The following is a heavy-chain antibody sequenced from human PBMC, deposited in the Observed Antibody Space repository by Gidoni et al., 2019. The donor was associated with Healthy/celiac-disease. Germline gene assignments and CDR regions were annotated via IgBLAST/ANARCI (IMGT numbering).Heavy chain of an antibody. J-gene: IGHJ4*02. CDR1: GFPFSRYA. V-gene: IGHV3-30*01. CDR3: ARDSASLRYFDPLDY. D-gene: IGHD3-9*01. CDR2: ISYDGSNK. Sequence: QVQLVESGGGVVQPGRSLRPSCAASGFPFSRYAMHWVRQAPGKGLEWVAVISYDGSNKYYADSVKGRFTISRDNSKNTLYLQMNSLRAEDTAVYYCARDSASLRYFDPLDYWGQGTLVTVSS.